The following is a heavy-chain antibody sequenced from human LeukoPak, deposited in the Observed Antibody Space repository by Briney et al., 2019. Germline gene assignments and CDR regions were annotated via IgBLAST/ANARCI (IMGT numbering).Heavy chain of an antibody. Sequence: GGSLRLSCAASGFTFSDHAMSWVRQAPGKGLEWVSAISNNGGYTYYADSVQGRFTISRDNSKSTLCLQMNSLRAEDTAVYYCAKQLGYCSDGSCYFPYWGQGTLVTVSS. J-gene: IGHJ4*02. CDR3: AKQLGYCSDGSCYFPY. D-gene: IGHD2-15*01. V-gene: IGHV3-23*01. CDR2: ISNNGGYT. CDR1: GFTFSDHA.